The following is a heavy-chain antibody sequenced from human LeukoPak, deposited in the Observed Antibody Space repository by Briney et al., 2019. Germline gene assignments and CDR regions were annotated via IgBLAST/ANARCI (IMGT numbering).Heavy chain of an antibody. CDR3: ARALRRYSYDYPSPDY. Sequence: GGSLRLSCAASRFTFSSYGMHWVRQAPGKGLEWVAFIRYDGSNKYYADSVKGRFTISRDNSKNTLYLQMNSLRADDTAVYYCARALRRYSYDYPSPDYWGQGTLVTVSS. CDR1: RFTFSSYG. D-gene: IGHD5-18*01. V-gene: IGHV3-30*02. J-gene: IGHJ4*02. CDR2: IRYDGSNK.